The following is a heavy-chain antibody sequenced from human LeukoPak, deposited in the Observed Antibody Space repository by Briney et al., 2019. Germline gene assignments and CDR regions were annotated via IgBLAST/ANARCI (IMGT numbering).Heavy chain of an antibody. J-gene: IGHJ3*01. CDR1: GFTFSSYA. CDR2: ISGSGGST. CDR3: AKGGRWDYYDSSH. Sequence: PGGSLRLSCAGSGFTFSSYAMTWVRQAPGKGLEWVSGISGSGGSTYYADSVKGRFTISRDNSKNTLYLQMNSLRAEDTAVYYCAKGGRWDYYDSSHWGQGTMVTVSS. D-gene: IGHD3-22*01. V-gene: IGHV3-23*01.